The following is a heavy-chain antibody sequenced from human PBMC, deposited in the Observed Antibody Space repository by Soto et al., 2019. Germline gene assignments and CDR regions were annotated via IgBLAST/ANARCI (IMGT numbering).Heavy chain of an antibody. D-gene: IGHD2-15*01. J-gene: IGHJ5*02. V-gene: IGHV3-11*01. Sequence: GGSLRLSCAASGFTFSDYYMSWVRQAPGRGLEWISYISTSGSTIYADSVKGRFTISRDNAKNSLYLQMNSLRAEDTAVYYCGRLGGYCGGGNWNANWFDPWGQGTLVTVSS. CDR2: ISTSGSTI. CDR1: GFTFSDYY. CDR3: GRLGGYCGGGNWNANWFDP.